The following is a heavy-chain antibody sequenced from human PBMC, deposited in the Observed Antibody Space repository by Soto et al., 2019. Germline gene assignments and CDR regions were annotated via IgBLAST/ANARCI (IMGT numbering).Heavy chain of an antibody. Sequence: PGGSLRLSCAASGFTFSSYEMNWVRQAPGKGLEWVSYISSSGSTIYYADSVKGRFTISRDNAKNSLYLQMNSLRAEDTAVYYCARGIAAAGTFFDYYYYGMDVWGQGTTVTVSS. CDR1: GFTFSSYE. CDR3: ARGIAAAGTFFDYYYYGMDV. J-gene: IGHJ6*02. D-gene: IGHD6-13*01. V-gene: IGHV3-48*03. CDR2: ISSSGSTI.